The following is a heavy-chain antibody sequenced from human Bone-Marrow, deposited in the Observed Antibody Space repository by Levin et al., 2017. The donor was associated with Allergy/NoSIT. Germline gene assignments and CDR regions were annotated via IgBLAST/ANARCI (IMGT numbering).Heavy chain of an antibody. CDR2: INHSGST. CDR1: GGSFSGYY. D-gene: IGHD2-15*01. J-gene: IGHJ4*02. V-gene: IGHV4-34*01. Sequence: SETLSLTCAVYGGSFSGYYWSWIRQPPGKGLEWIGEINHSGSTNYNPSLKSRVTISVDTSKNQFSLKLSSVTAADTAVYYCARVKGLGYCSGGSCYSKRGAYFDYWGQGTLVTVSS. CDR3: ARVKGLGYCSGGSCYSKRGAYFDY.